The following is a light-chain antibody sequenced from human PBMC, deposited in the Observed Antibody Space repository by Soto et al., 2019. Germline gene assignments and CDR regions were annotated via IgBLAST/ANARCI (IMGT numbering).Light chain of an antibody. Sequence: QSALTQPASVSGSPGQSITISCTGTSSDVGGNKYVSWYQHYPGKAPKLMICDVSNRPSGVSHRFSGSKSGNTASLTISGLQAEDEADYYCSAFTGTTHVFGTGTKVTVL. CDR1: SSDVGGNKY. J-gene: IGLJ1*01. CDR3: SAFTGTTHV. CDR2: DVS. V-gene: IGLV2-14*03.